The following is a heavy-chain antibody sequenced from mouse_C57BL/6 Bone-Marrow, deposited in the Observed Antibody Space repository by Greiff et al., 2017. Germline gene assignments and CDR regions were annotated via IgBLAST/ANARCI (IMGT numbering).Heavy chain of an antibody. V-gene: IGHV14-4*01. CDR2: IDPENGDT. Sequence: VQLQQSGAELVRPGASVKLSCTASGFNIKDDYMHWVKQRPEQGLEWIGWIDPENGDTEYASKFQGKATITADTSSNPAYLHLSSLTSEDTAVYYCTKGSLAMDYWGQGTSVTVSS. J-gene: IGHJ4*01. CDR3: TKGSLAMDY. CDR1: GFNIKDDY.